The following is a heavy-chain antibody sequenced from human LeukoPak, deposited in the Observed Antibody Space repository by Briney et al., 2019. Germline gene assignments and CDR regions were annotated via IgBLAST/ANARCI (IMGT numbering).Heavy chain of an antibody. CDR3: ASGGGDYDYVWGSYPKLDY. V-gene: IGHV1-69*01. CDR1: GGTFSSYA. D-gene: IGHD3-16*02. J-gene: IGHJ4*02. Sequence: SVKVSCKASGGTFSSYAISWVRQAPGQGLEWMGGIIPILGTASDAQKFQGRVTITADESTSTAYMELSSLRSEDTAVYYCASGGGDYDYVWGSYPKLDYWGQGTLVTVSS. CDR2: IIPILGTA.